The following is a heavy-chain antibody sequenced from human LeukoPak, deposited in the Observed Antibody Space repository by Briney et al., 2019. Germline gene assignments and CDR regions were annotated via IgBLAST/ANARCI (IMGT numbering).Heavy chain of an antibody. CDR1: GFTFSSYS. J-gene: IGHJ4*02. D-gene: IGHD5-12*01. V-gene: IGHV3-48*04. CDR2: ISSSGSTI. Sequence: GGSLRLSCAASGFTFSSYSMNWVRQAPGKGLEWVSYISSSGSTIYYADSVKGRFTISRDNAKNSLYLQMNSLRAEDTAVYYCARVRWNSGIDYWGQGTLVTVSS. CDR3: ARVRWNSGIDY.